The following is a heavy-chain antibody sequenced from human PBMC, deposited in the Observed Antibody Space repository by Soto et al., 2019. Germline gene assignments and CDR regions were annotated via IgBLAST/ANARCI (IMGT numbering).Heavy chain of an antibody. D-gene: IGHD3-22*01. CDR1: GYTVTDYY. J-gene: IGHJ6*02. Sequence: ASVKVSCKDSGYTVTDYYMHWVRQAPGQGLEWMGWINPNTGCTKYAQKFQGRVTMTRDTSISTASMELSSLRSDDTAVYYCARDSYYFDSCGYPKPVSYNYDGSDDWAQGTTVTVSS. CDR3: ARDSYYFDSCGYPKPVSYNYDGSDD. CDR2: INPNTGCT. V-gene: IGHV1-2*02.